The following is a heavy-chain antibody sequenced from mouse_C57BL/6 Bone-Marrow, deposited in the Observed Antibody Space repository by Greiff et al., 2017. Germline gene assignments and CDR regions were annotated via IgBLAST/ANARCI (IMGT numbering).Heavy chain of an antibody. CDR3: ARSIYGSSYYAY. CDR1: GYTFTSYW. Sequence: QVQLQQPGAELVKPGASVKMSCKASGYTFTSYWITWVKQRPGQGLEWIGDIYPGSGSTNYNEKFKSKATLTVDTSSSTAYMQLSSLTSSDSAVYYCARSIYGSSYYAYWGQGTLVTVSA. D-gene: IGHD1-1*01. V-gene: IGHV1-55*01. CDR2: IYPGSGST. J-gene: IGHJ3*01.